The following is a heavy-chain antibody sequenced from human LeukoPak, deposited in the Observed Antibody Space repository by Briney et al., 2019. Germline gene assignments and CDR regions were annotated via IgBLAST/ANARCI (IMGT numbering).Heavy chain of an antibody. V-gene: IGHV4-38-2*02. CDR1: GDSINSGYF. J-gene: IGHJ4*02. Sequence: PSETLSLTCTVSGDSINSGYFWGWVRQPPGKGPEWIGSIFHTGDVYYNPSLRSRVTLSIDTSRNQVSLKVTSVTAADTALYYCARVVASTSIDSWGQGILVTVSS. CDR3: ARVVASTSIDS. D-gene: IGHD2-15*01. CDR2: IFHTGDV.